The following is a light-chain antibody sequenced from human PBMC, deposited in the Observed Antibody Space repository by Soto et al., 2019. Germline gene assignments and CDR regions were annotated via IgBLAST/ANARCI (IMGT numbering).Light chain of an antibody. J-gene: IGLJ1*01. V-gene: IGLV2-8*01. CDR1: SSDVGGYNY. Sequence: QSSLTQPPSASGSPGQSVTISYPRTSSDVGGYNYVSWYQQHPGKAPTLMIYEVSKRPSGVPDRFSGSKSGNTASLNVSGLQAEDEADYYCSSYAGSNNLVFGTGTKVTVL. CDR3: SSYAGSNNLV. CDR2: EVS.